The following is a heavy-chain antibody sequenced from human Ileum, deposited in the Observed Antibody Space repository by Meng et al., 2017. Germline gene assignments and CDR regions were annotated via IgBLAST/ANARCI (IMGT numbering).Heavy chain of an antibody. D-gene: IGHD3-10*01. CDR1: GDSVTSSSYF. CDR3: ARERRHYYGSGSFDY. Sequence: QLQLQGSGPGLLKPSETLSLTCVVSGDSVTSSSYFWVWMRQPPGKGLEWIGLTYYNGSPFYNPSLRSRVTISVDTSKDQFSLKLTSVTAADTAVYYCARERRHYYGSGSFDYWGQGILVTVSS. V-gene: IGHV4-39*07. J-gene: IGHJ4*02. CDR2: TYYNGSP.